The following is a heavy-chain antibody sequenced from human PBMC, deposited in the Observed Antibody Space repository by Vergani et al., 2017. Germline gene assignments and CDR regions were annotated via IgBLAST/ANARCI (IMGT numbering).Heavy chain of an antibody. J-gene: IGHJ6*02. CDR2: ISGSGGST. V-gene: IGHV3-23*01. Sequence: EVQLLESGGGLVQPVGSLRLSCAASGFTFSSYAMSWVRQAPGKGLEWVSAISGSGGSTYYADSVKGRFTISRDNSKNTLYLQMNSLRAEDTAVYYCAKGLITMVRGVISPDYGMDVWGQGTTVTVSS. D-gene: IGHD3-10*01. CDR1: GFTFSSYA. CDR3: AKGLITMVRGVISPDYGMDV.